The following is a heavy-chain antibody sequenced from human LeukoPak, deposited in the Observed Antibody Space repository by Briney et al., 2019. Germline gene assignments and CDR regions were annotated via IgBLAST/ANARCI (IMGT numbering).Heavy chain of an antibody. CDR3: ARRPRDSSGYYYFDY. CDR1: GGSISSSSYY. D-gene: IGHD3-22*01. V-gene: IGHV4-39*01. CDR2: IYYTGSA. J-gene: IGHJ4*02. Sequence: SETLSLTCTVSGGSISSSSYYWGWIRHPPGKGPEWIGSIYYTGSAYYDPSLKSRVTISVDTSKNQFSLKLSSVTAADTAVYYCARRPRDSSGYYYFDYWGQGTLVTVSS.